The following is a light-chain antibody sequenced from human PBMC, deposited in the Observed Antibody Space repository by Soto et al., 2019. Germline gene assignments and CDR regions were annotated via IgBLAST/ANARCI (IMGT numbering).Light chain of an antibody. CDR1: QSVSSY. J-gene: IGKJ5*01. CDR3: QQRSNWPPIT. Sequence: EIVLTQSPATLSLSPGEIATLSCRASQSVSSYLAWYQQKPGQAPRLLIYDASNRATGIPARFSGSGSGTAFTLTISSLEPEDFAVYYCQQRSNWPPITFGQGTRLEIK. CDR2: DAS. V-gene: IGKV3-11*01.